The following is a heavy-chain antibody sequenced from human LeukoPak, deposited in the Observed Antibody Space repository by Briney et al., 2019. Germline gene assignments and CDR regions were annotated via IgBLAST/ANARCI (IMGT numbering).Heavy chain of an antibody. J-gene: IGHJ3*02. CDR2: INPSGGST. CDR3: ARDRELSYGDTLGWAFDI. V-gene: IGHV1-46*01. CDR1: GYTFTSYY. D-gene: IGHD4-17*01. Sequence: ASVKVSCKASGYTFTSYYMHWVRQAPGQGLEWMGIINPSGGSTSYAQKFQGRVTMTRDTSTSTVYMELRSLRSEDTAVYYCARDRELSYGDTLGWAFDIWGQGTMVTVSS.